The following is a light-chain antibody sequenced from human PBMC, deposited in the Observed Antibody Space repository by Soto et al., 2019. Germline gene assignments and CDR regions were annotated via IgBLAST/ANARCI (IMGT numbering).Light chain of an antibody. Sequence: AIQMTQSPSSVSASVGDRVTITCRASQGIRNDLGLYQQRPGKAPKLLIYGASTLQSGVPARFSGSGSGTEFTLTISSLQPEDFATYYCLQDYGYPRTFGQGTKVDI. V-gene: IGKV1-6*01. CDR2: GAS. CDR1: QGIRND. CDR3: LQDYGYPRT. J-gene: IGKJ1*01.